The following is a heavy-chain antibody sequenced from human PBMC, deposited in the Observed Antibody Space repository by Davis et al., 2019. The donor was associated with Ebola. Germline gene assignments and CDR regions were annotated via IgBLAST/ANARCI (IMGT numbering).Heavy chain of an antibody. CDR2: ISGNNGNT. CDR1: GYTFSSYG. Sequence: ASVKVSCTASGYTFSSYGINWVRQAPGQGLEWMGSISGNNGNTNYAQKLQGRVTLTAETSTCTAYMELRSLGSDDTAVYYCARSKQNYYDSTGYYYALNWFDPWGHGTLVTVSS. CDR3: ARSKQNYYDSTGYYYALNWFDP. J-gene: IGHJ5*02. V-gene: IGHV1-18*01. D-gene: IGHD3-22*01.